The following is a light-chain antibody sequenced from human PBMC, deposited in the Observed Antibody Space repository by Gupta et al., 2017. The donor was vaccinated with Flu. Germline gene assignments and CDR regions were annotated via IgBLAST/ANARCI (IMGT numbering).Light chain of an antibody. CDR1: SSDVGGSDY. CDR2: EVS. CDR3: SSYTSSTLYV. Sequence: QSALTQPASVSGSPGQSITISCPGTSSDVGGSDYVSWYQHHPGKPPKLIIYEVSNRPSGVSNRFSGSKSDNTASLTISGLQAEDESDYYCSSYTSSTLYVFGTGTTVTVL. J-gene: IGLJ1*01. V-gene: IGLV2-14*01.